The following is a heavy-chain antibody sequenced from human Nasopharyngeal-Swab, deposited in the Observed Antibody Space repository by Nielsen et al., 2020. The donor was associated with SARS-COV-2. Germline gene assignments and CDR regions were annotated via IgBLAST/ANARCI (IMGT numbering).Heavy chain of an antibody. Sequence: WIRQPPGKGLEWIGYIYYSGSTNYNPSLKSRVTISVDTSKNQFSLKLSSVTAADTAVDDWARDDDSSGYYPFGYWGQGTLVTVS. CDR3: ARDDDSSGYYPFGY. CDR2: IYYSGST. D-gene: IGHD3-22*01. V-gene: IGHV4-59*01. J-gene: IGHJ4*02.